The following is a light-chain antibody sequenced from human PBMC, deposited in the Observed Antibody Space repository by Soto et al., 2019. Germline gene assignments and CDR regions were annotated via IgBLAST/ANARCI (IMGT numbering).Light chain of an antibody. CDR3: AAWDDSLNGRV. V-gene: IGLV1-44*01. CDR1: SSNIGNDY. J-gene: IGLJ2*01. CDR2: SNN. Sequence: QSVLTQPPSVSAALGQKVTISCSGSSSNIGNDYVSWFQQFPGAAPKLLIYSNNQRPSGVPDRFSGSKSGTSASLAISGLQSEDEADYYCAAWDDSLNGRVFGGGTKLTVL.